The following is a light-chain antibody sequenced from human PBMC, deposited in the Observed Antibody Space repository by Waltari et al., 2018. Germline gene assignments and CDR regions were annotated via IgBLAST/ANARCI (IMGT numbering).Light chain of an antibody. CDR2: DVT. V-gene: IGLV2-11*01. Sequence: QSALTQPRSVSGSPGQAVTISCTGTSSDFGGYNFVSWYPQHPGKAPKLTIYDVTKRPSGVPDRFSGSKSGNTASLTSSGLQAEDEADYYCCSYAGSYTYVFGTGTKVTVL. CDR3: CSYAGSYTYV. CDR1: SSDFGGYNF. J-gene: IGLJ1*01.